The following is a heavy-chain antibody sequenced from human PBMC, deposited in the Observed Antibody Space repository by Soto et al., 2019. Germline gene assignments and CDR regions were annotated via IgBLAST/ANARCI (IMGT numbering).Heavy chain of an antibody. CDR3: AKTRGAMIYAISVYGMDV. J-gene: IGHJ6*02. D-gene: IGHD2-8*01. CDR2: ISGSADST. CDR1: GFSFSSFA. Sequence: EVQLLESGGGFIHPGGSLRLSCAASGFSFSSFAMNWVRQAPGKGLEWVSIISGSADSTFYADSVKGRFTISRDISKSTLYLQINSLRAEVTAVYYCAKTRGAMIYAISVYGMDVWGQGTTVTVSS. V-gene: IGHV3-23*01.